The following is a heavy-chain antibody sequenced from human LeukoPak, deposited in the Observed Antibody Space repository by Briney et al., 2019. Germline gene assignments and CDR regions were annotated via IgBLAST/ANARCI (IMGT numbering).Heavy chain of an antibody. Sequence: SVKVSCTASGGTFSSYAISWVRQAPGQGLEWMGRIIPIFGIANYAQKFQGRVTITADKSTSTAYMELSSLRSEDTAVYYCARETDLGGYDLFDYWGQGTLVTVSS. CDR2: IIPIFGIA. V-gene: IGHV1-69*04. D-gene: IGHD5-12*01. CDR3: ARETDLGGYDLFDY. CDR1: GGTFSSYA. J-gene: IGHJ4*02.